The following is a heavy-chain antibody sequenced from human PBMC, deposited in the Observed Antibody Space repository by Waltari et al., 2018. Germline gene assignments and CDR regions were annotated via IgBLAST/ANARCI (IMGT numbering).Heavy chain of an antibody. J-gene: IGHJ6*02. CDR3: ARGYWTAGGLDV. D-gene: IGHD1-1*01. CDR1: GYTFTSSD. CDR2: TNPYSVST. Sequence: QVQLVQSGAEVRRPGASVKISCKASGYTFTSSDVNWVRQATGQGLEWMGWTNPYSVSTGYAQKFQGRLTIISDTSVTTAYMELGSLTSEDTAVYYCARGYWTAGGLDVWGQGTTVTVSS. V-gene: IGHV1-8*03.